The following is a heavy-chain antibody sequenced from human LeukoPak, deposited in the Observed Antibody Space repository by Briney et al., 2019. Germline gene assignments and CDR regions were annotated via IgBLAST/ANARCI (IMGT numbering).Heavy chain of an antibody. Sequence: SETLSPTCAVYGGSFSGYYWSWIRQPPGKGLEWIGEINHSGNTNYNPSLKSRVTISVDTSKNQFSLQLSSVTAAVTAVYYCARGLGYCSSTSCSFDYWGQGTLVTFSS. J-gene: IGHJ4*02. V-gene: IGHV4-34*01. CDR3: ARGLGYCSSTSCSFDY. CDR1: GGSFSGYY. D-gene: IGHD2-2*01. CDR2: INHSGNT.